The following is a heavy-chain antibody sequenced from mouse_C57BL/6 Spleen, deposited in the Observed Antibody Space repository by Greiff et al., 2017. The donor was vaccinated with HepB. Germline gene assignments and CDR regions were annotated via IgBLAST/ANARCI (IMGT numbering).Heavy chain of an antibody. CDR2: ISYDGSN. Sequence: EVKLLESGPGLVKPSQSLSLTCSVTGYSITSGYYWNWIRQFPGNKLEWMGYISYDGSNNYNPSLKNRISITRDTSKNQFFLKLNSVTTEDTATYYWARGQLSLAYWGQGTLVTVSA. V-gene: IGHV3-6*01. D-gene: IGHD1-1*02. CDR3: ARGQLSLAY. J-gene: IGHJ3*01. CDR1: GYSITSGYY.